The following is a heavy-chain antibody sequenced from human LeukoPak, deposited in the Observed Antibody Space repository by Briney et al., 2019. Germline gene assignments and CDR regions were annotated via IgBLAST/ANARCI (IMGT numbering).Heavy chain of an antibody. CDR1: GLSISSYY. J-gene: IGHJ3*02. V-gene: IGHV4-4*07. D-gene: IGHD2-15*01. CDR2: IYTSGST. CDR3: ASPNCSGGSCYSEAFDI. Sequence: SEALSLTSTVAGLSISSYYWSWIRQPAGKGLEWIGRIYTSGSTNYNPSLKSRVTISVDTSKNQFSLKLSSVTAADTAVYYCASPNCSGGSCYSEAFDIWGQGTMVTVSS.